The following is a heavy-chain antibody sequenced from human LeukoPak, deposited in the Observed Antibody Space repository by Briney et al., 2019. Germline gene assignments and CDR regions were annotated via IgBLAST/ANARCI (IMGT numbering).Heavy chain of an antibody. CDR3: ARRMRGAPTVH. J-gene: IGHJ4*02. CDR1: GYTFTTYD. CDR2: MNPNSGNT. D-gene: IGHD3-10*01. V-gene: IGHV1-8*01. Sequence: ASVKVTCKASGYTFTTYDLNWVRHATGQGHEWMGWMNPNSGNTGYAQKFQGRVTMTRNTSISTAYMELNNLTSEDTAVYYCARRMRGAPTVHWGQGTLVTVSS.